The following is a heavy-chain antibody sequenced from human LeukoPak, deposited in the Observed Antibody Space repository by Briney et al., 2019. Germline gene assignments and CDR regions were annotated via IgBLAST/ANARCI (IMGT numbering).Heavy chain of an antibody. CDR3: ARDRGSREDGMDV. Sequence: GGSLRLSCAASGFTFSSYGMHWVRQAPGKGLEYVSAISSNGGSTYYANSVKGRFTISRDNSKNTLYLQMNSLRAEDTAVYNCARDRGSREDGMDVWGQGTTVTVSS. CDR1: GFTFSSYG. CDR2: ISSNGGST. J-gene: IGHJ6*02. V-gene: IGHV3-64*01. D-gene: IGHD1-26*01.